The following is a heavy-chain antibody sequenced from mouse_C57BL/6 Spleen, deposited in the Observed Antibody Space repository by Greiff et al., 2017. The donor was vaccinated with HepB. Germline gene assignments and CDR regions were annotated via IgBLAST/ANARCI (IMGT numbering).Heavy chain of an antibody. CDR3: ARGERGRAGFAY. V-gene: IGHV1-61*01. CDR1: GYTFTSYW. Sequence: VQLQQPGAELVRPGSSVKLSCKASGYTFTSYWMDWVKQRPGQGLEWIGNIYPSDSETHYNQKFKDKATLTVDKSSSTAYMQLSSLTSEDSAVYYCARGERGRAGFAYWGQGTLVTVSA. D-gene: IGHD4-1*01. J-gene: IGHJ3*01. CDR2: IYPSDSET.